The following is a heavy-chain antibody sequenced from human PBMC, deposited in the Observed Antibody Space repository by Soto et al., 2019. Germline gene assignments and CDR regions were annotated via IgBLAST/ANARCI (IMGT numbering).Heavy chain of an antibody. J-gene: IGHJ4*02. Sequence: ASVKVSCKASGYTFTSCYIHWGRQAPGQGLEWMGIINPSNGATSYARKFQGRVTMSRDTSTSTVYMEPTSLRSEDTAVYYCAREFYYYENIARQYHFDFWGPGTLVTVSS. CDR1: GYTFTSCY. V-gene: IGHV1-46*01. CDR3: AREFYYYENIARQYHFDF. CDR2: INPSNGAT. D-gene: IGHD3-22*01.